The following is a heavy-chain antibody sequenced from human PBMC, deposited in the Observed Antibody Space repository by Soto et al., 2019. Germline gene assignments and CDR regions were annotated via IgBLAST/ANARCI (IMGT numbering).Heavy chain of an antibody. V-gene: IGHV3-30*03. J-gene: IGHJ5*01. D-gene: IGHD3-22*01. Sequence: QVQLVESGGGVVQPGRSLRLTCAASGFTFSDSGMHWVRQAPGKGLEWVALVSNDGNRKYYADSVKGRFTISRDNSDNTMYLQMNSLRAEDTAVSYCARWVGGSMYDNSGKYDSWGQGTLVTVSS. CDR2: VSNDGNRK. CDR3: ARWVGGSMYDNSGKYDS. CDR1: GFTFSDSG.